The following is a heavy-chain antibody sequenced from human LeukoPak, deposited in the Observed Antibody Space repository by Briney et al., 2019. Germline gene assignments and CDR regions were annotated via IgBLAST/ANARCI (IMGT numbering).Heavy chain of an antibody. CDR3: ARGATISETGYFDF. CDR2: IDHRGDT. Sequence: SETLSLTCAVYGGSFSRYYWSWIRQSPGKGLEWIAEIDHRGDTNYNPSVKGRVTISVDTSKKQFSLKMRSLSAADTALYYCARGATISETGYFDFWGQGTLVTVSS. D-gene: IGHD5-24*01. CDR1: GGSFSRYY. J-gene: IGHJ4*03. V-gene: IGHV4-34*01.